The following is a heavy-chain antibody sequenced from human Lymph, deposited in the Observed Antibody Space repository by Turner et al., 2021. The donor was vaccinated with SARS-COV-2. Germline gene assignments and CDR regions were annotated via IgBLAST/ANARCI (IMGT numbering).Heavy chain of an antibody. D-gene: IGHD4-17*01. J-gene: IGHJ4*02. Sequence: EVQLVESGGGLVMPAGSLRLTSAASGFTFSTYSMNWVRQAPGKGREWTSSISSSSSYIYYADSVKGRFTSSRDDAKNSLYLQMNSLRAEDTAVYYCARDIPTTADYFDYWGQGTLVTVSS. V-gene: IGHV3-21*01. CDR3: ARDIPTTADYFDY. CDR2: ISSSSSYI. CDR1: GFTFSTYS.